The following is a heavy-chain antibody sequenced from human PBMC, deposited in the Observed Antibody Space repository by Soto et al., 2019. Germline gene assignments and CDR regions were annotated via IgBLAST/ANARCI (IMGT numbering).Heavy chain of an antibody. Sequence: GGSLRLSCAASGFTFTAYTINWVRQAPGKGLEWVASITRDSNHIYFADSVKGRFTLSRDNAKSSVYLQMNSLRAEDTAIYFCARPFIVGSTTLGYWGQGTLVTVSS. CDR1: GFTFTAYT. V-gene: IGHV3-21*01. CDR3: ARPFIVGSTTLGY. J-gene: IGHJ4*02. D-gene: IGHD1-26*01. CDR2: ITRDSNHI.